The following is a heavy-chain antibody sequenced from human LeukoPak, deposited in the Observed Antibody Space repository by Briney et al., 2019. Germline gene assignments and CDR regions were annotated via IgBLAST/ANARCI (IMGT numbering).Heavy chain of an antibody. V-gene: IGHV3-9*03. CDR2: ISWNSGSI. J-gene: IGHJ3*02. CDR1: GFIFDDYA. Sequence: GRSLRLSCATSGFIFDDYAMHWVRQAPGKGLEWVSGISWNSGSIGYADSVKGRFTISRDNAKSSLYLQMNSLRAEDMALYYCAKACGGTCSDAFDIWGQGTMVTVSS. D-gene: IGHD2-15*01. CDR3: AKACGGTCSDAFDI.